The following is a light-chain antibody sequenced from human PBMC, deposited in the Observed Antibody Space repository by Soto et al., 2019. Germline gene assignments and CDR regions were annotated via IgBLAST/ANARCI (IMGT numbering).Light chain of an antibody. CDR1: SAYSTYG. CDR2: NNSDGTH. J-gene: IGLJ2*01. V-gene: IGLV4-69*01. Sequence: QPVLTQSPSASASLGASVKLTCTLPSAYSTYGIAWHQQQPEKGPRFLMRNNSDGTHTKGDGIPDRFSGSSFGTERYLTISTGQSEDGADYYCQSWGTGVIFGGGTKVTVL. CDR3: QSWGTGVI.